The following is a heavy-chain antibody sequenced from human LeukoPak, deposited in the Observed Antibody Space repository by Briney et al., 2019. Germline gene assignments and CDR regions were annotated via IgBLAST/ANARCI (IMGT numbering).Heavy chain of an antibody. Sequence: SETLSLTCTVSGGSISSYYWSWIRQPAGKGLQWIGRIYTSGSTNYNPSLKSRVTMSVDTSKNQFSLKLSSVTAADTAVYYCAREGLWFGESQDYYYYMDVWGKGTTVTVSS. D-gene: IGHD3-10*01. CDR3: AREGLWFGESQDYYYYMDV. CDR1: GGSISSYY. V-gene: IGHV4-4*07. J-gene: IGHJ6*03. CDR2: IYTSGST.